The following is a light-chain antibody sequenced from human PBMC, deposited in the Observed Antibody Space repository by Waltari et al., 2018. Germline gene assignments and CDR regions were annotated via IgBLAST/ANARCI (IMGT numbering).Light chain of an antibody. V-gene: IGKV1-39*01. CDR2: AAS. CDR3: QQGYTTFT. CDR1: QTIKTY. Sequence: DIQMTQSPSSLSARVGDTVTITCRASQTIKTYLSWYQQKPGKVPKLLIYAASSVLSGVPSRFSGSGSGTDFALTISSLQPEDFATYYCQQGYTTFTFGQGTRLEIK. J-gene: IGKJ5*01.